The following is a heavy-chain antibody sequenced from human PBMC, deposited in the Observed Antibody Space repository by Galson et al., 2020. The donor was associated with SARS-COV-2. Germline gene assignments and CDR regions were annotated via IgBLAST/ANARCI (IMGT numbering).Heavy chain of an antibody. CDR3: ARDIVVVPAAQSGHYYYGMDV. CDR1: GFTFSDYY. V-gene: IGHV3-11*01. Sequence: GGSLRLSCAASGFTFSDYYMSWIRQAPGKGLEWVSYISNSGSTIYYADSVKGRFTISRDNAKNSLYLQMNSLRAEDTAVYYCARDIVVVPAAQSGHYYYGMDVWGQGTTVTVSS. CDR2: ISNSGSTI. J-gene: IGHJ6*02. D-gene: IGHD2-2*01.